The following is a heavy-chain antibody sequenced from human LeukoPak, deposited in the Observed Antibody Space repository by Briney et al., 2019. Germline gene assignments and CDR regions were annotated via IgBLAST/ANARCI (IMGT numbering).Heavy chain of an antibody. Sequence: ASVKVSCKASGYTFIDYYMHWLRQAPGQGLEWMGWINPDSGGTNYAQKFQGRVTLTRDMSITTAYMELHRLRSDDTAVYYCARDGGLDYWGQGTPVTVS. J-gene: IGHJ4*02. CDR3: ARDGGLDY. V-gene: IGHV1-2*02. CDR2: INPDSGGT. D-gene: IGHD4-23*01. CDR1: GYTFIDYY.